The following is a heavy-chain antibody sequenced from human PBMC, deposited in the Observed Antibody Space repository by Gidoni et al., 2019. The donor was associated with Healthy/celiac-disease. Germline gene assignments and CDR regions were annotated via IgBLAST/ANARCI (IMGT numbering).Heavy chain of an antibody. Sequence: EVQLVESGGGLVQPGGSLRLSCAASAFTFSSYWLSWVSQAPGKGLEWVANIKQDGSEKYYVEYVKGRFTISRDNAKNSLYLQMNSLRAEDTAVYYCARDLGVINGMDVWGQGTTVTVSS. J-gene: IGHJ6*02. D-gene: IGHD3-22*01. CDR3: ARDLGVINGMDV. CDR2: IKQDGSEK. CDR1: AFTFSSYW. V-gene: IGHV3-7*04.